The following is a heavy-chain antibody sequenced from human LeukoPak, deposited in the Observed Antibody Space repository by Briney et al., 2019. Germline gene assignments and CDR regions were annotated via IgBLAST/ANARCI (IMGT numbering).Heavy chain of an antibody. J-gene: IGHJ4*02. CDR2: FDPEEGET. CDR3: ARAGFYDFWRGYRHFDY. CDR1: GYTLSQLS. D-gene: IGHD3-3*01. V-gene: IGHV1-24*01. Sequence: ASVKVSCKVSGYTLSQLSVQWVRQAPGKGLEWMGAFDPEEGETIFAQKFQGRVTMTRDTSISTAYMELSRLRSDDTAVYYCARAGFYDFWRGYRHFDYWGQGNLVTVSS.